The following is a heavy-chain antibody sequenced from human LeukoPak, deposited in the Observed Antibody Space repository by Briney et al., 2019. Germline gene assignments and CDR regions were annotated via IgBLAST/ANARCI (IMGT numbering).Heavy chain of an antibody. Sequence: GESLKISCKSSGYSFTTYWIGWVRQMPGKGLEWMGIIYPSDSDTRYSPSFQGPVTISADKSISTAYLQWSSLKASDTAMYYCATTTVTTGSPFDYWGQGTLVTVSS. CDR1: GYSFTTYW. D-gene: IGHD4-11*01. V-gene: IGHV5-51*01. J-gene: IGHJ4*02. CDR2: IYPSDSDT. CDR3: ATTTVTTGSPFDY.